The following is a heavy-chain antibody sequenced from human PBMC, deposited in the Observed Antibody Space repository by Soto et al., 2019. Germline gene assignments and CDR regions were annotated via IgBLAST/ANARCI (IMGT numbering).Heavy chain of an antibody. Sequence: GGSLRLFCAASGFSFSIYAMTWVRQAPGKGLEWVSVISVSGGNTYYADSVKGRFTISRDTSENSLYLQMNSLRAEDTAFYYCAKDTGPNWGEVTLVTVPS. J-gene: IGHJ4*02. CDR3: AKDTGPN. V-gene: IGHV3-23*01. CDR2: ISVSGGNT. CDR1: GFSFSIYA.